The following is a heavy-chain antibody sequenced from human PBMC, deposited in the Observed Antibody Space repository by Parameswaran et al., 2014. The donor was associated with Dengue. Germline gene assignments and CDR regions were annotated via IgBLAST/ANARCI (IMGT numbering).Heavy chain of an antibody. D-gene: IGHD3-10*01. J-gene: IGHJ6*02. Sequence: RWIRQPQEGLEWIGEIYHNESTNYNPSLKSRVTISIDKSKSRFSLKLSSVTAADTAVYYCARERVYYDSGNDYNFYGMDVWGQGTAVTVSS. V-gene: IGHV4-4*02. CDR3: ARERVYYDSGNDYNFYGMDV. CDR2: IYHNEST.